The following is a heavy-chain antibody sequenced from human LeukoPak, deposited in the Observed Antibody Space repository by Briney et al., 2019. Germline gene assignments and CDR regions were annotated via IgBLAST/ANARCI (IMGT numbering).Heavy chain of an antibody. Sequence: SETLSLTCAVYGGSFSGYYWSWIRQPPGKGLEWIGEINHSGSTNYNPSLKSRVTISVDTSKNQFSLKLSSVTAADTAVYYCARNGVAGFGYWGQGTLVTVSS. CDR1: GGSFSGYY. D-gene: IGHD6-19*01. V-gene: IGHV4-34*01. J-gene: IGHJ4*02. CDR3: ARNGVAGFGY. CDR2: INHSGST.